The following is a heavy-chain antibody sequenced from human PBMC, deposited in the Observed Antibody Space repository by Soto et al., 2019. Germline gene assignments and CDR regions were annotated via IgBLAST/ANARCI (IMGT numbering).Heavy chain of an antibody. V-gene: IGHV3-9*01. D-gene: IGHD3-22*01. CDR1: GFTFDDYA. CDR2: ISWNSGSI. Sequence: SLKLASAASGFTFDDYAMHWFRQAPGKGLEWVSGISWNSGSIGYADSVKGRFTISRDNAKNSLYLQMNSLRAEDTALYYFVKELDYDKNVYDYWGQGTLVIGSS. CDR3: VKELDYDKNVYDY. J-gene: IGHJ4*02.